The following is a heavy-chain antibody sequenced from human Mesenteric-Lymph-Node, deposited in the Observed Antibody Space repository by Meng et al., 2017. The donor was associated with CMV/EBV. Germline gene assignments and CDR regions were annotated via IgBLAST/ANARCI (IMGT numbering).Heavy chain of an antibody. D-gene: IGHD3-22*01. Sequence: ASVKVSCKASGYTFTGYYMHWVRQAPGQGLEWMGWINPNSGGTNYAQKFQGRVTMTRDTSISTAYMELSRLRSDDTAVYYCARAPYYYDSSGPNWFDPWGQGTLVTVPQ. CDR2: INPNSGGT. J-gene: IGHJ5*02. CDR1: GYTFTGYY. CDR3: ARAPYYYDSSGPNWFDP. V-gene: IGHV1-2*02.